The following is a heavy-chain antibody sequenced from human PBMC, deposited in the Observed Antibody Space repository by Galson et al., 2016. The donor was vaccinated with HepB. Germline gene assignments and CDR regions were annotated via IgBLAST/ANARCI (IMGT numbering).Heavy chain of an antibody. J-gene: IGHJ6*02. CDR1: GFSFSNYG. D-gene: IGHD2-21*01. V-gene: IGHV3-21*01. CDR2: INNIGSHI. CDR3: ARDDDLWARRSAMDV. Sequence: SLRLSCAASGFSFSNYGMNWVRQAPGRGLEWVSHINNIGSHIYHAESVKDRLTISRDNAKNSLYLQMSSLRVEDTAIYYCARDDDLWARRSAMDVWGQGTKVTVAS.